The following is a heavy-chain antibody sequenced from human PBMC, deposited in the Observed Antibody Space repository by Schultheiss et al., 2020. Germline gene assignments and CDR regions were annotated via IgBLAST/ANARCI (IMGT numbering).Heavy chain of an antibody. D-gene: IGHD5-24*01. J-gene: IGHJ4*02. V-gene: IGHV4-59*06. CDR2: IYYSGST. CDR3: ANMAPPYYFDY. Sequence: SETLSLTCTVFGGSISSSYWSWIRQPPGKGLEWIGYIYYSGSTYYNPSLKSRVTISVDTSKNQFSLKLSSVTAADTAVYYCANMAPPYYFDYWGQGTLVTVSS. CDR1: GGSISSSY.